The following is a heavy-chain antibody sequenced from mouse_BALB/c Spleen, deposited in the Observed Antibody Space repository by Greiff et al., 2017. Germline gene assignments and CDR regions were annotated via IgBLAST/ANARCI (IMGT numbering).Heavy chain of an antibody. CDR3: ARGAAASYYAMDY. CDR1: GFSLTSYG. V-gene: IGHV2-9*02. D-gene: IGHD6-1*01. CDR2: IWAGGST. Sequence: VQLQQSGPGLVAPSQSLSITCTVSGFSLTSYGVHWVRQPPGKGLEWLGVIWAGGSTNYNSALMSRLSISKDNSKSQVFLKMNSLQTDDTAMYYCARGAAASYYAMDYWGQGTSVTVSS. J-gene: IGHJ4*01.